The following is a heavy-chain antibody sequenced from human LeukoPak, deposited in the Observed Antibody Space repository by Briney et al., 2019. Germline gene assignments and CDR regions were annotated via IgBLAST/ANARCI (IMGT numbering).Heavy chain of an antibody. Sequence: PSETLSLTCAVYGGSFSGYYWSWIRQPPGKGLEWIGEVNHSGSTNYNPSLKSRVTISVDTSKNQFSLKLSSVTAADTAVYYCARHALVFGVVITEYYLDYWGQGTLVTVSS. J-gene: IGHJ4*02. D-gene: IGHD3-3*01. CDR2: VNHSGST. CDR3: ARHALVFGVVITEYYLDY. V-gene: IGHV4-34*01. CDR1: GGSFSGYY.